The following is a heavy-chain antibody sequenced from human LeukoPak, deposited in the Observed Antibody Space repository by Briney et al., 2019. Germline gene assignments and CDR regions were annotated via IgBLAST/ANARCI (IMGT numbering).Heavy chain of an antibody. D-gene: IGHD4-23*01. CDR3: ARRPTVGSSPPYYYHYYMDV. J-gene: IGHJ6*03. CDR2: ISAYNGNT. V-gene: IGHV1-18*01. CDR1: GYTFTSYG. Sequence: ASVKVSCKASGYTFTSYGISWVRQAPGQGLEWMGWISAYNGNTNYAQKLQGRVTMTTDTSTSTAYMELRSLRSDDTAVYYCARRPTVGSSPPYYYHYYMDVWGKGTTVTVSS.